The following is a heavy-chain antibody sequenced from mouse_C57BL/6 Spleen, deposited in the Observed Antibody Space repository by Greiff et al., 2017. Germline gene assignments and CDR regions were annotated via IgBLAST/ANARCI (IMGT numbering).Heavy chain of an antibody. D-gene: IGHD3-3*01. CDR1: GYSFTGYY. Sequence: EVQLQQSGPELVKPGASVKISCKASGYSFTGYYMNWVKQSPEKSLEWIGEINPSTGGTTYNQKFKAKATLTVDKSSSTAYMQLKSLTSEDSAVYYCARSPYLGRNYFDYWGQGTTLTVSS. J-gene: IGHJ2*01. CDR3: ARSPYLGRNYFDY. CDR2: INPSTGGT. V-gene: IGHV1-42*01.